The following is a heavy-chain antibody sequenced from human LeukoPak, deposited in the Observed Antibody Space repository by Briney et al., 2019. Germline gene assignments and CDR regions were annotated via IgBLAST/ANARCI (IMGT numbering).Heavy chain of an antibody. D-gene: IGHD3-10*01. J-gene: IGHJ6*04. CDR2: IYYSGST. CDR3: ARDYGSGSYKDYYYGMDV. V-gene: IGHV4-31*03. CDR1: GGSISSGGYY. Sequence: SQTLSLTCTVSGGSISSGGYYWSWIRQHSGKGLEWIGYIYYSGSTYYNPSLKRRVTISVDTSKNQFSLKLSSVTAADTAVYYCARDYGSGSYKDYYYGMDVWGKGTTVTVSS.